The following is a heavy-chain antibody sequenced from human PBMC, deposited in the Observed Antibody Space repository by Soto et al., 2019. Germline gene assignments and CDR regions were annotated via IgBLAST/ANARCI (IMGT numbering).Heavy chain of an antibody. CDR3: ARHNTAFWFDP. Sequence: PSETLSLTCTVSGGSISSGGYYWSWIRQHPGKGLEWIGYIYYSGSTYYNPSLKSRVTISVDTSKNQFSLKLSSVTAADTAVYYCARHNTAFWFDPWGQGTLVTVSS. CDR1: GGSISSGGYY. V-gene: IGHV4-39*01. D-gene: IGHD5-18*01. CDR2: IYYSGST. J-gene: IGHJ5*02.